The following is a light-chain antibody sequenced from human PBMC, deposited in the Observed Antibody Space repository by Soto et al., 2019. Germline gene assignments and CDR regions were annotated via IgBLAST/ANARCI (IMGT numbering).Light chain of an antibody. J-gene: IGKJ1*01. CDR1: QSISNW. CDR2: KAS. V-gene: IGKV1-5*03. CDR3: QEYNGYSWT. Sequence: DIPMTQSPSTLSASIGDRVTITCRASQSISNWLAWYQQKPGKAPNLLIYKASTLESGVPSRFSGFRSGTEFTLAISGLQPDDFATYYCQEYNGYSWTFGQGTKVEIK.